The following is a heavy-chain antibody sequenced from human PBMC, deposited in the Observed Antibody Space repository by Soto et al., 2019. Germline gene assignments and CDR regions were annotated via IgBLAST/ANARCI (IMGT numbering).Heavy chain of an antibody. CDR3: VRHNDWTYDS. CDR2: TRNKARGYTT. J-gene: IGHJ5*01. CDR1: GFTVNDYF. Sequence: EVQLVASGGGLVQPGGSLRLSCAASGFTVNDYFIDWGRRAPGKGLEWVGRTRNKARGYTTEYDAYVTCRFIISRDHSSISLSMHRHGLKTADTAVCYCVRHNDWTYDSWGQGTLVTVSS. V-gene: IGHV3-72*01. D-gene: IGHD2-21*01.